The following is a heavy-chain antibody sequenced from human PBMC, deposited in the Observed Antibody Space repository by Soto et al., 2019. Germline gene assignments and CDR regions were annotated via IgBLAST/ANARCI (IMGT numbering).Heavy chain of an antibody. J-gene: IGHJ6*02. V-gene: IGHV4-59*01. CDR3: ARLGPAQSMDD. CDR1: GGSIRSYF. CDR2: IYYSGST. D-gene: IGHD3-16*01. Sequence: ETLSLTCTVSGGSIRSYFWSWIRQPPGKGLEWIGYIYYSGSTNYNPSLQSRVTISVDTSKNQFSLKLTSVTAADTAVYYCARLGPAQSMDDWGQGTTVTVSS.